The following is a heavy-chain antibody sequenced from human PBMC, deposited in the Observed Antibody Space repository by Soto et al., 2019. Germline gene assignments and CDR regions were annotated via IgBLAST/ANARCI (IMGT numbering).Heavy chain of an antibody. CDR1: GFTFSSYG. CDR3: ARERVTMVRGDLDH. J-gene: IGHJ4*02. Sequence: QVQLVESGGGVVQPGRSLRLSCAASGFTFSSYGIHWVRQAPGKGLEWVAVIWYDGSDKYYADSVKGRFTISRDNSDKTLDLQRNSMRAEDTAVYYCARERVTMVRGDLDHWGQGTLVTVSS. D-gene: IGHD3-10*01. V-gene: IGHV3-33*01. CDR2: IWYDGSDK.